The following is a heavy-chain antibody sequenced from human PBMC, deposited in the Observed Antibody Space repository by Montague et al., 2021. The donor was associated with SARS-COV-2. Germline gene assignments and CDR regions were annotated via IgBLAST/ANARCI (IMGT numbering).Heavy chain of an antibody. Sequence: SETLSLTCTVSGGSTNNFYWSWIRQPPGKGLEWIGYIYYSGGTDYNPSLKSRVTISIDTSKNQFSLNLTSVTAADTGVYYCARTSLASAGCRFDPWGQGTLVTVSS. CDR2: IYYSGGT. J-gene: IGHJ5*02. CDR3: ARTSLASAGCRFDP. CDR1: GGSTNNFY. D-gene: IGHD3-16*02. V-gene: IGHV4-59*01.